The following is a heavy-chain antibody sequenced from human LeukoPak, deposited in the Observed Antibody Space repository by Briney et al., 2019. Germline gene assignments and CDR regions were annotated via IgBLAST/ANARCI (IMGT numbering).Heavy chain of an antibody. J-gene: IGHJ4*02. Sequence: GASVKVSCKASGYTFTGYCMHWVRQAPGQGLEWMGRINPNSGGTNYAQKFQGRVTMTRDTSTSTAYMELSRLRSDDTAVYYWARDLWFGEVTYYFDYWGQGTLVTVSS. D-gene: IGHD3-10*01. CDR2: INPNSGGT. CDR3: ARDLWFGEVTYYFDY. CDR1: GYTFTGYC. V-gene: IGHV1-2*06.